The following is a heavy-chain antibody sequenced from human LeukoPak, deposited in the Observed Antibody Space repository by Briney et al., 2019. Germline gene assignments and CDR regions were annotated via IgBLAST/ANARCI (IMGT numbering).Heavy chain of an antibody. J-gene: IGHJ4*02. D-gene: IGHD3-16*01. CDR2: ISDSGDGT. V-gene: IGHV3-23*01. CDR1: GFTFSSYA. CDR3: AKRPHPLMITFGGGGPD. Sequence: GGSLRLSCAASGFTFSSYAMSWVRQAPGKGPEWVSAISDSGDGTFYADSVKGRFTISRDNSKNTLYLQMNSLRAEDTAAYYCAKRPHPLMITFGGGGPDWGQGTLVTVSS.